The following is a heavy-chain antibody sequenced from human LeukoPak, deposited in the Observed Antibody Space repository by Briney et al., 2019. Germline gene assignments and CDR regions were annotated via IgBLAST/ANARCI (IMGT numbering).Heavy chain of an antibody. Sequence: ASVKVSCKASGYTFSSHGISWVRQAPGQGLEWMGWISVHNGNTIYEQKFKDRVTMSTGISTNTAYMELRSLRYDDTAVYYCARDRLPIEVAVSAYYSMDVWGKGTTVTVSS. V-gene: IGHV1-18*01. CDR2: ISVHNGNT. J-gene: IGHJ6*03. CDR3: ARDRLPIEVAVSAYYSMDV. D-gene: IGHD2-15*01. CDR1: GYTFSSHG.